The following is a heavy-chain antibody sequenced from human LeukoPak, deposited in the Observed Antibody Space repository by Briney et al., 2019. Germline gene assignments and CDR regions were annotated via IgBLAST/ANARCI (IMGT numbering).Heavy chain of an antibody. D-gene: IGHD4-17*01. V-gene: IGHV4-4*07. Sequence: SETLSLTCTVSGGSISSYYWSWIRQPAGKGLEWIGRIYTSGSTNYNPSLKSRVTMSVDTSKNQFSLKLSSVTAADTAVYYCARVNGSPYGDYAVSFDYWGQGTPVTVSS. CDR3: ARVNGSPYGDYAVSFDY. CDR1: GGSISSYY. J-gene: IGHJ4*02. CDR2: IYTSGST.